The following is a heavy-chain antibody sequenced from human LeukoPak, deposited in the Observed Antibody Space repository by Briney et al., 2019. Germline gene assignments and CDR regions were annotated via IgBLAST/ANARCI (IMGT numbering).Heavy chain of an antibody. J-gene: IGHJ6*03. CDR2: IYTRGSP. CDR1: GGSISRYY. Sequence: SETLSLTCTVAGGSISRYYWSWIRQPAGKGLEWIGRIYTRGSPNYNPSHKAQLTMIVDHANVQLSLKPTSVTPADKAVYYCARGPPYHVHVWDKGTTDRVPS. CDR3: ARGPPYHVHV. V-gene: IGHV4-4*07.